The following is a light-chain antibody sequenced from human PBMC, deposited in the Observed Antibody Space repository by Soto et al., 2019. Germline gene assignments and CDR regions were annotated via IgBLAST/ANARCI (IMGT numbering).Light chain of an antibody. Sequence: QSALTQPASVSGSPGQSITISCTGTSSDVGGYKYVSWYQQHPDKAPKLIIYDVTNRPSGISNRFSGSKSGNTASLTISGHEADDESDYYCSSNTSRGSYVFGTGTKLTVL. CDR1: SSDVGGYKY. CDR3: SSNTSRGSYV. V-gene: IGLV2-14*01. CDR2: DVT. J-gene: IGLJ1*01.